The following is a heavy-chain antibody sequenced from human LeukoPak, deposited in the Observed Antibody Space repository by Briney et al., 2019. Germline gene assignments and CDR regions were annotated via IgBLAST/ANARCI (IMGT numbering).Heavy chain of an antibody. CDR1: GFTFSTYG. CDR3: ARDSSMLRGPLVIYYFDF. J-gene: IGHJ4*02. V-gene: IGHV3-23*01. D-gene: IGHD3-10*01. CDR2: ISGGGDAT. Sequence: GGSLRLSCAASGFTFSTYGITWVRQAPGKGLEWVSTISGGGDATYYADSVKGRFTISRDNSKNTLYLQMNSLRVEDTAVYYCARDSSMLRGPLVIYYFDFWGQGTLVTVSS.